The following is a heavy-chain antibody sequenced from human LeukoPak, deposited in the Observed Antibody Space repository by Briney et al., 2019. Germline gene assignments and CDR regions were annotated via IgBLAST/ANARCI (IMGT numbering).Heavy chain of an antibody. D-gene: IGHD3-22*01. CDR2: IDWDDDK. V-gene: IGHV2-70*11. J-gene: IGHJ4*02. CDR1: GFSLSTSGMC. Sequence: SGPALVKPPQTLTLTCTFSGFSLSTSGMCVSWIRQPPGKALEWLARIDWDDDKYYSTSLKTRLTISKDTSKNQVVLTMTNMNPVDTATYYCARISYYYDSSGYYYFDYWGQGTLVTVSS. CDR3: ARISYYYDSSGYYYFDY.